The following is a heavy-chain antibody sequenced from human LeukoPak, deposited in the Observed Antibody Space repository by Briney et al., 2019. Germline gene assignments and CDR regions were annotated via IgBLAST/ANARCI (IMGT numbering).Heavy chain of an antibody. V-gene: IGHV4-34*01. D-gene: IGHD3-16*02. CDR3: ARGRAQYYDYVWGSYRYYYFDY. J-gene: IGHJ4*02. Sequence: SETLSLTCTVSGGSISSYYWSWIRQPPGKGLEWIGEINHSGSTNYNPSLKSRVTISVDTSKNQFSLKLSSVTAADTAVYYCARGRAQYYDYVWGSYRYYYFDYWGQGTLVTVSS. CDR1: GGSISSYY. CDR2: INHSGST.